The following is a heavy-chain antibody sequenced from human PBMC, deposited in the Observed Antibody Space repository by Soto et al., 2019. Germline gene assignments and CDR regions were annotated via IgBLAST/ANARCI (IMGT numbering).Heavy chain of an antibody. CDR1: GLTFSGHW. CDR3: TSRPSGMTYHAVFDF. J-gene: IGHJ4*02. D-gene: IGHD2-21*02. CDR2: IKPDGSET. V-gene: IGHV3-7*03. Sequence: XGSLRLSFAASGLTFSGHWMTWVRQTPGEGLQWVAAIKPDGSETFYVDSVKGRFTISRDNARNSLFLQMDSLRAEDTAVYYCTSRPSGMTYHAVFDFWGQGTLVTVSS.